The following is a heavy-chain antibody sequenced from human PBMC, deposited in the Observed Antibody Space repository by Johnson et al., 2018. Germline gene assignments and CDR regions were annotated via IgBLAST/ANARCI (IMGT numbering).Heavy chain of an antibody. D-gene: IGHD2-15*01. CDR1: GFTFSSYG. Sequence: QVQLVQSGGGVVQPGRSLRLSCAASGFTFSSYGMHWVRQAPGKGLEWVAVISYDGSNKYYADSVKGRFTISRANSKNTLYLQMNSLRAEDTAVDYWWKDRDIVVVVAEDSYGRDVWGQGTTVTVSS. CDR2: ISYDGSNK. V-gene: IGHV3-30*18. CDR3: WKDRDIVVVVAEDSYGRDV. J-gene: IGHJ6*02.